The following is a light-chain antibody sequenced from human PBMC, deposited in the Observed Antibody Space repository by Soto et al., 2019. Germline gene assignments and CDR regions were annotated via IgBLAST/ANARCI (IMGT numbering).Light chain of an antibody. CDR1: QSLVHTDGNTY. CDR3: LQGTHWPWT. Sequence: DVVMTQSPLSLPVTLGQPASMSCRSSQSLVHTDGNTYLNWFHQRPGQSPRRLIYKVSNRDPGVPDRFSGSGSGTDVTLEITRMEAEDVGVYYCLQGTHWPWTFGQGTKVEIK. V-gene: IGKV2-30*02. J-gene: IGKJ1*01. CDR2: KVS.